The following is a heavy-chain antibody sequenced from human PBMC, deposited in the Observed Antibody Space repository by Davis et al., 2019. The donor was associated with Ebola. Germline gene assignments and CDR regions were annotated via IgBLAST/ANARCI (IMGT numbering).Heavy chain of an antibody. Sequence: GESLKISCAASGFTFSDYYMSWIRQAPGKGLEWVSAISGSGGSTYYADSVKGRFTISRDNSKNTLYLQMNSLRAEDTAVYYCAKCGTIYPSGYFDYWGQGALVTVSS. J-gene: IGHJ4*02. CDR2: ISGSGGST. CDR3: AKCGTIYPSGYFDY. CDR1: GFTFSDYY. D-gene: IGHD3-3*01. V-gene: IGHV3-23*01.